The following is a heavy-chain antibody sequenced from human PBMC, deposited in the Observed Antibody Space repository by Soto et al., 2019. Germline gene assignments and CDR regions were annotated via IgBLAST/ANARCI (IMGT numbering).Heavy chain of an antibody. V-gene: IGHV3-23*01. J-gene: IGHJ4*02. CDR1: GFTFSSYA. CDR2: ISGSDDST. Sequence: EVQLLESGGGLVQPGESLRLSCAASGFTFSSYAMSWVRQAPGKGLEWVSVISGSDDSTYYADSVKARFTISRDNSKNTRYLQMNSLRAEDTAVYYCAKRSSSSTFDYWGQGTLVTVSS. D-gene: IGHD6-6*01. CDR3: AKRSSSSTFDY.